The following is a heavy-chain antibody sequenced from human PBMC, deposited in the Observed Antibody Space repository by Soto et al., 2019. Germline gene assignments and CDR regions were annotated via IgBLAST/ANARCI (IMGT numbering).Heavy chain of an antibody. V-gene: IGHV1-3*01. D-gene: IGHD6-13*01. CDR2: INAGNGNT. Sequence: ASVKVSWKASGYTFTSYAMHWVRQAPGQRLEWMGWINAGNGNTKYSQKFQGRVTITRDTSASTAYMELSSLRSEDTAVYYCARLAAAGFWGPDYYYYYGIDVRAQRATVTGSS. J-gene: IGHJ6*02. CDR1: GYTFTSYA. CDR3: ARLAAAGFWGPDYYYYYGIDV.